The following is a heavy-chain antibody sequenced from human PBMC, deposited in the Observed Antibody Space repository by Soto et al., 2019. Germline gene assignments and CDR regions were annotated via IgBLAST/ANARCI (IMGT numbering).Heavy chain of an antibody. J-gene: IGHJ4*01. V-gene: IGHV3-48*02. CDR2: ISSSSSTI. CDR3: AREPHIRESYFRCPFDY. CDR1: GFTFSSYS. D-gene: IGHD1-26*01. Sequence: PAGSLRLSCAASGFTFSSYSMNWVRQAPGKGLEWVSYISSSSSTIYYSDSAKGRFTISRDNAKNSQYLQMNSLRDEDTAVYYCAREPHIRESYFRCPFDYWGQGTLVTVSS.